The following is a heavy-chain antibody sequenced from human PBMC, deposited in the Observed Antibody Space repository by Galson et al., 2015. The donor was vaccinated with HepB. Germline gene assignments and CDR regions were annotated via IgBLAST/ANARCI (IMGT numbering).Heavy chain of an antibody. CDR3: ARVVGYCSSTSCYVGSYYYGMDV. V-gene: IGHV1-3*01. CDR1: GYTFTSYA. D-gene: IGHD2-2*01. J-gene: IGHJ6*02. Sequence: SVKVSCKASGYTFTSYAMHWVRQAPGQRLEWMGWINAGNGNTKYSQKFQGRVTITRDTSASTAYMELSSLRSEDTAVYYCARVVGYCSSTSCYVGSYYYGMDVWGQGTTVTVSS. CDR2: INAGNGNT.